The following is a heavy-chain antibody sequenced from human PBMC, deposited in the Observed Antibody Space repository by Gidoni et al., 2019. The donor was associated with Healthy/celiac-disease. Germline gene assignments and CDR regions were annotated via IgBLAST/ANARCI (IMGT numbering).Heavy chain of an antibody. D-gene: IGHD6-13*01. CDR1: GFTVSSNY. Sequence: EVQLVESGGGLIQPGGSLRLSCAASGFTVSSNYMSWVRQAPGKGLEWVSVIYSGGSTYYADSVKGRFTISRDNSKNTLYLQMNSLRAEDTAVYYCARDGAAGPEYFQHWGQGTLVTVSS. V-gene: IGHV3-53*01. CDR3: ARDGAAGPEYFQH. J-gene: IGHJ1*01. CDR2: IYSGGST.